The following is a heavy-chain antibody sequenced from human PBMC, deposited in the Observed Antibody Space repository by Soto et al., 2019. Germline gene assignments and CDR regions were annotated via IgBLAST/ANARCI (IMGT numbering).Heavy chain of an antibody. CDR2: ITTSSSFR. D-gene: IGHD2-15*01. CDR3: ARDLGVALATLTLDY. J-gene: IGHJ4*02. V-gene: IGHV3-21*01. Sequence: GGSLRLSCPASGFTFGDYAMNWVRQAPGKGPEWVADITTSSSFRFYADSVKGRFTISRDDAKNSLYLQMNSLRAEDTGVYYCARDLGVALATLTLDYWGQGTLVTVSS. CDR1: GFTFGDYA.